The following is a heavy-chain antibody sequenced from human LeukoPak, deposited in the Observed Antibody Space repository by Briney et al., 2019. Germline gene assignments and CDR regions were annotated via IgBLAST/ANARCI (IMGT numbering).Heavy chain of an antibody. J-gene: IGHJ4*02. Sequence: ASVKVSCKASGYTFTSYDINWVRQATGQGLELRGWMNPNSGNTGYAQKFQGRVTMTRNTSISTAYMELSSLRSEDTAVYYCARVKYYGGNSLRYWGQGTLVTVSS. D-gene: IGHD4-23*01. V-gene: IGHV1-8*01. CDR3: ARVKYYGGNSLRY. CDR1: GYTFTSYD. CDR2: MNPNSGNT.